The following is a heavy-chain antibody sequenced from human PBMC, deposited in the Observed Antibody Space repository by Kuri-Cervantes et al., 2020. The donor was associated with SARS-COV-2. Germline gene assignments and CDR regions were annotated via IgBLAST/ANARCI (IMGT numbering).Heavy chain of an antibody. CDR3: ARDSAPKLRFDYYYYMDV. CDR1: GGSFSGYY. CDR2: ISSSSSTI. Sequence: LSLTCAVYGGSFSGYYWSWIRQAPGKGLEWVSYISSSSSTIYYADSVKGRFTISRDNAKNSLYLQMNSLRAEDTAVYYCARDSAPKLRFDYYYYMDVWGKGTTVTVSS. J-gene: IGHJ6*03. D-gene: IGHD3-3*01. V-gene: IGHV3-11*04.